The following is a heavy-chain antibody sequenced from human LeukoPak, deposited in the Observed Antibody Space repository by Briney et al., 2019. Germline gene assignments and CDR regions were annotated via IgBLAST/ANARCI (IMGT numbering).Heavy chain of an antibody. CDR2: INPSAGTT. J-gene: IGHJ4*02. CDR1: GYTFTSNY. Sequence: ASVKVSCKASGYTFTSNYIHWVRRAPGQGLQWMGIINPSAGTTTYAQRFQGRVTMTRDTSTSTVYMELSSLRSEDTAVYYCARDPGAGHYDYWGQGTLVTVSS. CDR3: ARDPGAGHYDY. V-gene: IGHV1-46*01. D-gene: IGHD6-19*01.